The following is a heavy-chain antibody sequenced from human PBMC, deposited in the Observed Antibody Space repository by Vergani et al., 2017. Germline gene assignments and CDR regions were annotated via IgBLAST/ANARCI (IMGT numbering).Heavy chain of an antibody. D-gene: IGHD5-18*01. J-gene: IGHJ4*02. CDR1: GFSFGDYA. CDR2: IRNKAYGGTT. CDR3: SRGRGYSFGYSDY. Sequence: EVQLVESGGGLVPPGRSLRLSCAASGFSFGDYAMTWVRQAPGKGLEWVAFIRNKAYGGTTEYAASVKGRLIISRDDSKRLAYLQLSGLKTEDTAVYFCSRGRGYSFGYSDYWGQGTLLTVSS. V-gene: IGHV3-49*04.